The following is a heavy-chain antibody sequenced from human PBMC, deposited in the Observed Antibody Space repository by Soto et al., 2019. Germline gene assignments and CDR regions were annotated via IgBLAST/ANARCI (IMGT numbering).Heavy chain of an antibody. CDR1: GDIFSSYP. J-gene: IGHJ2*01. V-gene: IGHV1-69*01. D-gene: IGHD3-10*01. Sequence: QVQLVQSGAEVKKPGSSVKVSCKASGDIFSSYPFSWVRQAPGQGLEWMGGIVPLLGTADYAQKFQDRVTITADDSTSTVYMELSSLRSDDTAVYYCARDRGSQNWYFGVWGRGTLASVSS. CDR3: ARDRGSQNWYFGV. CDR2: IVPLLGTA.